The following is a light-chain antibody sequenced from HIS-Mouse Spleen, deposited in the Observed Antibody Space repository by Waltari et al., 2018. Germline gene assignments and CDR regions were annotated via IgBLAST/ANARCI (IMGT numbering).Light chain of an antibody. CDR3: YSTDSSGNHRV. CDR2: EDS. V-gene: IGLV3-10*01. J-gene: IGLJ2*01. Sequence: SYELTQPPSVSVSPGQTARITCSGDALPKEHAYWYQQKSGQAPVLVIYEDSKRPSGIPERFSGSSSGTMATLTISGAQVEDEADYYCYSTDSSGNHRVFGGGTKLNVL. CDR1: ALPKEH.